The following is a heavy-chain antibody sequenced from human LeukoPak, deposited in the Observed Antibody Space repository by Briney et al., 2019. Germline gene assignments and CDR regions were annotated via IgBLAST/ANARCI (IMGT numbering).Heavy chain of an antibody. J-gene: IGHJ6*04. CDR2: IYYTGNT. Sequence: PSETLSLTCSVSGDSITGYYWGWIRQPPGKGLEWIGNIYYTGNTYYNSSLKSRVTISLDTSKNQFSLKVISMTAADTAAYYCARDGGSGSYYNGPPPLDVWGKGTTVTVSS. CDR3: ARDGGSGSYYNGPPPLDV. CDR1: GDSITGYY. V-gene: IGHV4-39*07. D-gene: IGHD3-10*01.